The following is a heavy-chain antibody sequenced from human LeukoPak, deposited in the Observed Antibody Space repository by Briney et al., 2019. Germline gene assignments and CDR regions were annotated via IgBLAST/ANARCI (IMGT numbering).Heavy chain of an antibody. D-gene: IGHD3-22*01. V-gene: IGHV1-69*05. Sequence: ASVKVSCKASGGTFSSYAISWVRQAPGQGLEWMGRIFPIFGTANYAQKFQGRVTITTDESTSTAYMELSSLRSEDTAVYYCASFYDSSGYSPEYFQHWGQGTLVTVSS. CDR3: ASFYDSSGYSPEYFQH. CDR1: GGTFSSYA. CDR2: IFPIFGTA. J-gene: IGHJ1*01.